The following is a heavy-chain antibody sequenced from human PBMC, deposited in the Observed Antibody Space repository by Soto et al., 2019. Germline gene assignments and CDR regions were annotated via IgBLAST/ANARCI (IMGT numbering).Heavy chain of an antibody. CDR1: GGTINDHC. CDR2: INHSGST. J-gene: IGHJ3*02. D-gene: IGHD3-16*02. Sequence: SQTMRLTWAVDGGTINDHCWSCIRQPPGKGLEWIGEINHSGSTNYNPSLKSRVAIAVDTSKNQFSLKLSSVTAADTAVYYCARGRRLSTVDIWGQGTMVTVSS. CDR3: ARGRRLSTVDI. V-gene: IGHV4-34*01.